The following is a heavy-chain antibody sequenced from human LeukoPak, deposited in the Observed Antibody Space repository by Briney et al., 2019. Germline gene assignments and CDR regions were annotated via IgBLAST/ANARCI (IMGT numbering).Heavy chain of an antibody. CDR3: ARAATGKNILTGSQSFRHYYYYMDV. CDR1: GGSFSGYY. Sequence: SETLSLTCAVYGGSFSGYYWSWIRQPPGKGLEWIGGINHSRSTNYNPSLKSRVTISVDTSKNQFSLKLSSVTAADTAVYYCARAATGKNILTGSQSFRHYYYYMDVWGKGTTVTVSS. CDR2: INHSRST. V-gene: IGHV4-34*01. J-gene: IGHJ6*03. D-gene: IGHD3-9*01.